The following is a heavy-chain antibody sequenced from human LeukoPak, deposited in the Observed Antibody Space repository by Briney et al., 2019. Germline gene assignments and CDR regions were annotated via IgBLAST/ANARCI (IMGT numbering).Heavy chain of an antibody. CDR1: GYTFTSYG. CDR3: ARGLRVVPAAMDYFDY. D-gene: IGHD2-2*01. CDR2: ISAYNGNT. V-gene: IGHV1-18*01. J-gene: IGHJ4*02. Sequence: ASVKVSCKASGYTFTSYGISWVRQAPGQGLEWMGWISAYNGNTNYAQKFQGRVTITADESTSTAYMELSSLRSEDTAVYYCARGLRVVPAAMDYFDYWGQGTLVTVSS.